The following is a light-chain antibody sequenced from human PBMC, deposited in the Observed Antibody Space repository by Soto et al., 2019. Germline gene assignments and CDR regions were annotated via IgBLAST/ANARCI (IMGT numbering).Light chain of an antibody. Sequence: AIQMTQSPSSLSASVGDRVTITCRVSQGIRNDLGWYQQKPGKAPTLLIYDASLFQSGVPSRFSGSGSGTEFTLTISSLQPEDFATYYCLQDYNYPVAFGQGTKVQIK. V-gene: IGKV1-6*01. J-gene: IGKJ1*01. CDR2: DAS. CDR1: QGIRND. CDR3: LQDYNYPVA.